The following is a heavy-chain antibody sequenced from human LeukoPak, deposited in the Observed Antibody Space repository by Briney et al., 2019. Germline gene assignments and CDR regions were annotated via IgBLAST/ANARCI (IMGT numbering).Heavy chain of an antibody. J-gene: IGHJ4*02. CDR2: ISYDGSNK. CDR3: ARDSGSYSANFDY. CDR1: GFTFSSYA. Sequence: GGSLRLSCVASGFTFSSYAMHWVRQAPGKGLEWVAVISYDGSNKYYADSVKGRFTISRDNSKNTLYLQMNSLRAEDTAVYYCARDSGSYSANFDYWGQGTLVTVSS. D-gene: IGHD1-26*01. V-gene: IGHV3-30-3*01.